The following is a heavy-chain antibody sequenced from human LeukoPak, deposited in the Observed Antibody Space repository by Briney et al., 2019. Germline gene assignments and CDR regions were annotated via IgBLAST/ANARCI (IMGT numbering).Heavy chain of an antibody. CDR3: ASGADFWSGYLFDY. Sequence: GGSLRLSCAASGFTFSDYYMSWIRQAPGKGLEWVSYISSSGSTIYYADFVKGRFTISRDNAKNSLYLQMNSLRAEDTAVYYCASGADFWSGYLFDYWGQGTLVTVSS. J-gene: IGHJ4*02. CDR1: GFTFSDYY. V-gene: IGHV3-11*04. CDR2: ISSSGSTI. D-gene: IGHD3-3*01.